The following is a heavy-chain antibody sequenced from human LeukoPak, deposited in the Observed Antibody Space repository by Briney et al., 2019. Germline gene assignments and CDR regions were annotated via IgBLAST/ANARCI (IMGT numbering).Heavy chain of an antibody. D-gene: IGHD3-10*01. CDR1: GASISSGSNY. CDR3: ARRRLYYYGSGSYDWFDP. CDR2: IYSSGST. Sequence: SETLSLTCSVSGASISSGSNYWGWIRQPPGKTLEWIGSIYSSGSTYYNPSLKSRVIIIIDTPKNHFSLTLSSVTAADTAVYYCARRRLYYYGSGSYDWFDPWGQGTLVTVSS. V-gene: IGHV4-39*07. J-gene: IGHJ5*02.